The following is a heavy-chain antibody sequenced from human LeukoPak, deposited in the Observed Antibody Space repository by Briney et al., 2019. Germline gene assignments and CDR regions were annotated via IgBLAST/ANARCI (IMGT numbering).Heavy chain of an antibody. D-gene: IGHD2-2*01. CDR1: GFTFSSYS. V-gene: IGHV3-48*01. J-gene: IGHJ4*02. Sequence: GGSLRLSCAASGFTFSSYSMNWVRQAPGKGLEWVSYISSSSTIYYADSVKGRFTISRDNAKNSLYLQMNSLRAEDTAVYYCARDLPMLHLIMGYWGQGTLVTVSS. CDR2: ISSSSTI. CDR3: ARDLPMLHLIMGY.